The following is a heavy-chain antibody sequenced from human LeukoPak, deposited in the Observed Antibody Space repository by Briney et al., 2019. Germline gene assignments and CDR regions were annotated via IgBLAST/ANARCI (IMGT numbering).Heavy chain of an antibody. CDR3: ARDDLGYCSSTSCYGGYYYYYGMDV. Sequence: GGSLRLSCAASGFTFSSYAIHWVRQAPGKGLEWVAVISYDGSNKYYADSVKGRFTIPRDNSKNTLYLQMNSLRAEDTAVYYCARDDLGYCSSTSCYGGYYYYYGMDVWGQGTTVTVSS. V-gene: IGHV3-30-3*01. CDR1: GFTFSSYA. J-gene: IGHJ6*02. CDR2: ISYDGSNK. D-gene: IGHD2-2*01.